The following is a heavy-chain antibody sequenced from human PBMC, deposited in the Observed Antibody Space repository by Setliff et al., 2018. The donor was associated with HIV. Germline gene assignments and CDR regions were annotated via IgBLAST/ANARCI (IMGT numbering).Heavy chain of an antibody. V-gene: IGHV4-39*01. Sequence: SETLSLTCSVSGGSIDSSDYYWGWIRQPPGKGLEWIGTVYYTGSTYYNPSLKTRVTISVDGSKNQFSLKLKSVTAADTAVYYCARWHPPYGFWEEDYWGQGILVTVSS. D-gene: IGHD3-10*01. CDR1: GGSIDSSDYY. J-gene: IGHJ4*02. CDR3: ARWHPPYGFWEEDY. CDR2: VYYTGST.